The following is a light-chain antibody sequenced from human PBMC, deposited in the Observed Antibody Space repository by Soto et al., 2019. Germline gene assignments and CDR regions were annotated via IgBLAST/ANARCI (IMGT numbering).Light chain of an antibody. CDR3: QQYGSSSSWT. J-gene: IGKJ1*01. Sequence: EIVLTQSPATLSLSPGERATLSCRSIQSVSSSYLAWYQQKPGQAPRLLIYGASSRATGIPDRFSGSGSGTDFTLTINRLEPEDFAVYYCQQYGSSSSWTFGQGTKVDIK. CDR1: QSVSSSY. V-gene: IGKV3-20*01. CDR2: GAS.